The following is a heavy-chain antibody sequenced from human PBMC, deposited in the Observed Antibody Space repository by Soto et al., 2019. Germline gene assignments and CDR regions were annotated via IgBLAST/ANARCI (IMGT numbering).Heavy chain of an antibody. D-gene: IGHD3-22*01. CDR2: ISYDGSNK. V-gene: IGHV3-30*18. J-gene: IGHJ4*02. CDR1: GFTFSSYG. Sequence: GGSLRLSCAASGFTFSSYGMHWVRQAPGKGLEWVAVISYDGSNKYYADSVKGRFTISRDNSKNTLYLQMNSLRAEDTAVYYCAKDPLSYYYDSSGYQDYWGQGTLVTVSS. CDR3: AKDPLSYYYDSSGYQDY.